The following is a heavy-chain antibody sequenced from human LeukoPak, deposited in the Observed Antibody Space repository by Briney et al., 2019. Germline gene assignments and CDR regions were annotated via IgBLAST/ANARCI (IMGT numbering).Heavy chain of an antibody. V-gene: IGHV4-59*01. CDR3: ASSPKTPIVVVPAAIIY. D-gene: IGHD2-2*01. Sequence: PSETLSLTCTVSGGSISSYYWSWIRQPPGKGMEWIGYIYYSGSTNYNPSLKSRATISVDTSKNQFSLKLSSVTAADTAVYYCASSPKTPIVVVPAAIIYWGQGTLVTVSS. CDR2: IYYSGST. CDR1: GGSISSYY. J-gene: IGHJ4*02.